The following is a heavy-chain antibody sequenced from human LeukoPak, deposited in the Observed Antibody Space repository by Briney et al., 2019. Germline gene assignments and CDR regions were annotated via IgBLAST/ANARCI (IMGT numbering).Heavy chain of an antibody. J-gene: IGHJ4*02. D-gene: IGHD2-2*01. Sequence: GGSLRLSCEASGFMFTSYALAWVRQSPGKGLEWVAVISYDGSNKYYADSVKGRFTISRDNSKNTLYLQMNSLRAEDTAVYYCARDQLRGGRRAQHDYWGQGTLVTVSS. V-gene: IGHV3-30-3*01. CDR2: ISYDGSNK. CDR1: GFMFTSYA. CDR3: ARDQLRGGRRAQHDY.